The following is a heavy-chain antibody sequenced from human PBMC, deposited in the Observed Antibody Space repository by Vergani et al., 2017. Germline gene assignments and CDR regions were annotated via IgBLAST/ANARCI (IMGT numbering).Heavy chain of an antibody. Sequence: QVQLQQWGGGLLKPSETLSLTCVVNGGSFTSYHWTWIRQSPGEGLEWVGDIDHTGRPDYNPSLKSRLTIAVDKSRNQFSLTLNSLTATDTAIYFCARVNTETNGHLYYYYYMDVGGQGTAVTVS. CDR3: ARVNTETNGHLYYYYYMDV. CDR1: GGSFTSYH. CDR2: IDHTGRP. J-gene: IGHJ6*03. D-gene: IGHD4-11*01. V-gene: IGHV4-34*01.